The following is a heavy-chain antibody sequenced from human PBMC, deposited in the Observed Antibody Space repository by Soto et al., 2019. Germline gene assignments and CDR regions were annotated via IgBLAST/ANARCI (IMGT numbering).Heavy chain of an antibody. V-gene: IGHV1-8*01. CDR1: GYTFTSYD. J-gene: IGHJ4*02. D-gene: IGHD6-6*01. CDR2: MNPNSGNT. CDR3: ARGKYSRTGIDY. Sequence: ASVKVSCKASGYTFTSYDINWVRQATGRGLEWMGWMNPNSGNTGYAQKFQGRVTMTRNTSISTAYMELSSLRSEDTAVYYCARGKYSRTGIDYWGQGTLVTVSS.